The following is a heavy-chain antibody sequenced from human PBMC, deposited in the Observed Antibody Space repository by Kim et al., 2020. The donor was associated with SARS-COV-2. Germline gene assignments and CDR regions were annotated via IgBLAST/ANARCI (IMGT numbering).Heavy chain of an antibody. Sequence: GGSLRLSCAASGFTFSSYGMHWVRQAPGKGLEWVAVIWYDGSNKYYADSVKGRFTISRDNSKNTLYLQMNSLRAEDTAVYYCAREVSPTALRYLDGSRPFDPWGQGTLVTVSS. CDR2: IWYDGSNK. V-gene: IGHV3-33*01. CDR1: GFTFSSYG. CDR3: AREVSPTALRYLDGSRPFDP. D-gene: IGHD3-9*01. J-gene: IGHJ5*02.